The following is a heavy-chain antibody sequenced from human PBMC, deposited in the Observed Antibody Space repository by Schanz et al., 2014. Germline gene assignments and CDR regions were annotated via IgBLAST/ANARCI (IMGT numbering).Heavy chain of an antibody. CDR1: GFTFSTYA. Sequence: EVQLVESGGGLVQPGGSLRLSCAASGFTFSTYAMTWVRQAPGKGLEWVSSISAGGTNTYYADAVKGRFTLSRDNSKNTLYLQMNSLILEATAVYYCAKEGTVVSGSPRDYWGRGTLVTVSS. CDR2: ISAGGTNT. J-gene: IGHJ4*02. D-gene: IGHD3-10*01. V-gene: IGHV3-23*04. CDR3: AKEGTVVSGSPRDY.